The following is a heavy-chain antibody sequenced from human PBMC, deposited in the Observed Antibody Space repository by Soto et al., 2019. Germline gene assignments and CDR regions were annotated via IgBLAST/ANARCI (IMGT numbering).Heavy chain of an antibody. J-gene: IGHJ6*03. CDR1: GFTFSDYY. CDR3: ARVVGGSGWSIYYYYMDV. Sequence: GGSLRLSCAASGFTFSDYYMSWIRQAPGKGLEWVSYISSSGSTIYYADSVKGRFTISRNNAKNSLYLQMNSLRAEDTAVYYCARVVGGSGWSIYYYYMDVWGKGTTVTVSS. V-gene: IGHV3-11*01. D-gene: IGHD6-19*01. CDR2: ISSSGSTI.